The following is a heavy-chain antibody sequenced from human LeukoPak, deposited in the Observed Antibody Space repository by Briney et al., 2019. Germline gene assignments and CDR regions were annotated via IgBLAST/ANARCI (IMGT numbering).Heavy chain of an antibody. J-gene: IGHJ5*02. V-gene: IGHV4-39*01. CDR2: IYYSGST. CDR3: ARLYINYWFDP. D-gene: IGHD4-11*01. CDR1: GGSIRSYY. Sequence: SETLSLTCTVSGGSIRSYYWGWIRQPPGKGLEWIGIIYYSGSTYSNPSLKSRVTTSVDTSKNQFSLMLNSVTAADTAVYYCARLYINYWFDPWGQGTLVTVSS.